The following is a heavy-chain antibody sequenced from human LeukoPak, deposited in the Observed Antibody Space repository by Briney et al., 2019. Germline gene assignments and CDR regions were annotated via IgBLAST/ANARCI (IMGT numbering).Heavy chain of an antibody. CDR2: IYPSDSDT. D-gene: IGHD6-6*01. Sequence: KPGESLKISCKGSGYSFTSYLIGWVRQMPGKGLEWMGIIYPSDSDTRYSPSFQGQVTISADKSISTAYLHWNSLKASDTAMYYCARQGSSSSPGDYWGQGTLVTVSS. V-gene: IGHV5-51*01. CDR3: ARQGSSSSPGDY. CDR1: GYSFTSYL. J-gene: IGHJ4*02.